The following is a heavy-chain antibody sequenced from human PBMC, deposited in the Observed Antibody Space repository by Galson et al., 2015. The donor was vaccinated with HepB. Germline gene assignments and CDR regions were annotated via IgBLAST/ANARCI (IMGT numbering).Heavy chain of an antibody. CDR1: GCTFSNFA. CDR3: ARDEGSSWYDRFDY. D-gene: IGHD6-13*01. Sequence: SLRLSCAASGCTFSNFAMHWVRQAPGEGLEWVAAISDDGSHKNYADSVKGRFTISRDNSKNTLYLQMNSLRGEDTAVYYCARDEGSSWYDRFDYWGQGTLVTVSS. CDR2: ISDDGSHK. J-gene: IGHJ4*02. V-gene: IGHV3-30*04.